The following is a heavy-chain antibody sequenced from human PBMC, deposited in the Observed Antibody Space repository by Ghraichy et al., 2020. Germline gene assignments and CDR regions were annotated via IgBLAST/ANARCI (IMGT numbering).Heavy chain of an antibody. J-gene: IGHJ3*01. CDR3: ARSETTWSVVNYAFDV. CDR1: GFTFNSYS. V-gene: IGHV3-64*01. D-gene: IGHD1-1*01. Sequence: GSLRLSCAASGFTFNSYSIHWVRQAPGKGLECITAISKNGDRTYYDNSVKGRFTISRDDSKNTVFLQMDSLRAEDMAVYYCARSETTWSVVNYAFDVWGQGTMVTVSS. CDR2: ISKNGDRT.